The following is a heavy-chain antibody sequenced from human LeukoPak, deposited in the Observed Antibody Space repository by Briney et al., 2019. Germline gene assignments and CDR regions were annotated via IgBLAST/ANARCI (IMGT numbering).Heavy chain of an antibody. CDR1: GGSISSYY. D-gene: IGHD2/OR15-2a*01. V-gene: IGHV4-59*08. CDR2: IYYSGST. Sequence: PSETLSLTCTVSGGSISSYYWSRIRQPPGKGLEWIGYIYYSGSTNYNPSLKSRVTISVDASKNQFSLKLSSVTAADTAVYYCARLTFNGHFDYWGQGTLVTVSS. J-gene: IGHJ4*02. CDR3: ARLTFNGHFDY.